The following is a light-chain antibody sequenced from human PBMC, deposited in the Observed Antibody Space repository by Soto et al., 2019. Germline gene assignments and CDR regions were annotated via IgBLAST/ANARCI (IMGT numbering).Light chain of an antibody. CDR2: DTS. J-gene: IGKJ5*01. CDR1: QGINSD. V-gene: IGKV1-9*01. CDR3: QQLKSSPIT. Sequence: DIQLTQSPSFLSASIGDRVTITCRASQGINSDLARYQQKPGRAPKLLIYDTSTLKRGGPLRVSGRGFGTDFTLTILRLQPEDLATYFCQQLKSSPITFGQGTRLDIK.